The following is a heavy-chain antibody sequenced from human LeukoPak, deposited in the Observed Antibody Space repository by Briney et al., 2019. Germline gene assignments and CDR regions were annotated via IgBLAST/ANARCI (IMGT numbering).Heavy chain of an antibody. D-gene: IGHD3-22*01. CDR1: GGSISSSSYY. CDR3: ARGRSGYHIDY. J-gene: IGHJ4*02. V-gene: IGHV4-39*07. CDR2: IYYSGST. Sequence: SETLSLTCTVSGGSISSSSYYWGWIRQPPGKGLEWIGSIYYSGSTYYNPSLKSRVTISVDTSKNQFSLKLSSVTAADTAVYYCARGRSGYHIDYWGQGTLVTVSS.